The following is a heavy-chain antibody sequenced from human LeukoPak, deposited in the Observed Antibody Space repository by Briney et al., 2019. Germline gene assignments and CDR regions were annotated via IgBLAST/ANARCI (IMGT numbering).Heavy chain of an antibody. D-gene: IGHD1-26*01. CDR3: ARDPGSDAFDI. Sequence: QPGGSLRLSCAASGFTFSSYGMHWVRQAPGKGLEWVAVIWYDGSNKYYADSVKGRFTISRDNSKSTLYLQMNSLRAEDTAVYYCARDPGSDAFDIWGQGTMVTVSS. V-gene: IGHV3-33*08. CDR2: IWYDGSNK. CDR1: GFTFSSYG. J-gene: IGHJ3*02.